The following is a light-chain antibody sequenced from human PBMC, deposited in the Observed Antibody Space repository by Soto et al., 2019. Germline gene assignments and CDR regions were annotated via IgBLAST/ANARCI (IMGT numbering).Light chain of an antibody. Sequence: VMTQSPATLSVSPGERATLSCTASQSINSNLAWYQQRPGQAPRLLIYGASTRATGIPARFSGSGSGTEVTLTISSLQSEDFAVYYCQQYNNWWTFGQGTKVDI. V-gene: IGKV3-15*01. J-gene: IGKJ1*01. CDR2: GAS. CDR1: QSINSN. CDR3: QQYNNWWT.